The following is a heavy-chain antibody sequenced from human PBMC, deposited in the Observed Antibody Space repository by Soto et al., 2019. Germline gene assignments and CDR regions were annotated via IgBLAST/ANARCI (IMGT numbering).Heavy chain of an antibody. CDR3: ARDISLSYGSGSTYYYYYGMDV. CDR2: ISRYNGET. CDR1: GYTFTSYG. D-gene: IGHD3-10*01. Sequence: ASVKVSCKASGYTFTSYGVSWVRQAPGQGLEWMGWISRYNGETNYAQKFQGRVTITTDKSTSTAYMELSSLRSEDTAVYYCARDISLSYGSGSTYYYYYGMDVWGQGTTVTVSS. V-gene: IGHV1-18*01. J-gene: IGHJ6*02.